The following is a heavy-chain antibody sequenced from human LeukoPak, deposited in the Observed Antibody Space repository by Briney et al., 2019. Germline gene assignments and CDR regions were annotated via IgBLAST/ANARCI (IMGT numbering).Heavy chain of an antibody. V-gene: IGHV1-46*01. CDR1: GYTFTSYY. Sequence: ASVKVSCKASGYTFTSYYMHWVRQAPGQGLEWMGIINPSGGSTSYAQKFQGRVTMTRDTSTSTVYMELSSLRSEDTAVYYCAKAPSPRDYGGNLPRDYWGQGTLVTVSS. CDR2: INPSGGST. CDR3: AKAPSPRDYGGNLPRDY. J-gene: IGHJ4*02. D-gene: IGHD4-23*01.